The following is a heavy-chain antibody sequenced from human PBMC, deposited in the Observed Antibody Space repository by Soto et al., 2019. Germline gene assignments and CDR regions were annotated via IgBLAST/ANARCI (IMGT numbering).Heavy chain of an antibody. CDR1: GFTFSSYS. D-gene: IGHD2-21*01. Sequence: PGGFLRLSCAASGFTFSSYSMNWVRQAPGKGLEWVSSISSSSSYIYYADSVKGRFTISRDNAKNSLYLQMNSLRAEDTAVYYCARDREYCGGDCYWDAFDIWGQGTMVTVSS. CDR3: ARDREYCGGDCYWDAFDI. V-gene: IGHV3-21*01. J-gene: IGHJ3*02. CDR2: ISSSSSYI.